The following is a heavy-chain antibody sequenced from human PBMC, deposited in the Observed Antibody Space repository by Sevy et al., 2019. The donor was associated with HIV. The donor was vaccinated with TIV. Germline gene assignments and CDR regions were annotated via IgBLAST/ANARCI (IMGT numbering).Heavy chain of an antibody. J-gene: IGHJ4*02. D-gene: IGHD2-21*02. Sequence: GESLKISCKGSGYNFTPYWIGWVRQMPGKGLEWMGIILPSDSDTGYSPSFQGQVTISVDKSINPAYLQWNGLKASDTAIYYCARQGDSDGFDYWGQGTLVTVSS. CDR2: ILPSDSDT. V-gene: IGHV5-51*01. CDR3: ARQGDSDGFDY. CDR1: GYNFTPYW.